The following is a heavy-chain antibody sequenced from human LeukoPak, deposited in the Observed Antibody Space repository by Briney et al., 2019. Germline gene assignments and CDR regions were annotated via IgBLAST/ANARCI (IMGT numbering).Heavy chain of an antibody. Sequence: GGSPRLSCAAPGFTFSKYWMLLVRQAPGKGLESVSRINTDGTVTTYADSVKGRFTVSRDNADNTMFLQMNSVRDEDTAVYYCATKQWLAPPPDSWGQGTPVTVSS. CDR3: ATKQWLAPPPDS. V-gene: IGHV3-74*01. J-gene: IGHJ5*01. CDR1: GFTFSKYW. D-gene: IGHD6-19*01. CDR2: INTDGTVT.